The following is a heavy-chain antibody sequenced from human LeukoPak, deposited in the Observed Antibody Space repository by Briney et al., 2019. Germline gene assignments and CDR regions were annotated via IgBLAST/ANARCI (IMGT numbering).Heavy chain of an antibody. CDR2: INLSGST. CDR3: ARTRRGDFWSGYYFGYYYYMDV. CDR1: GGSFSGYY. V-gene: IGHV4-34*01. Sequence: SETLSLTCAVYGGSFSGYYWSWIRQPPGKGLEWIGEINLSGSTNYNPSLKSRVTISVDTSKNQFSLKLSSVTAADTAVYYCARTRRGDFWSGYYFGYYYYMDVWGKGATVTVSS. J-gene: IGHJ6*03. D-gene: IGHD3-3*01.